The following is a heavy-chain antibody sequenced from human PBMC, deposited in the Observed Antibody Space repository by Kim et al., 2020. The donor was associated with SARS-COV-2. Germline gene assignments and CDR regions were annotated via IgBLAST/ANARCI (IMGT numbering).Heavy chain of an antibody. CDR2: ISYYGTDQ. CDR3: AKDEHEGSNHISPHY. J-gene: IGHJ4*01. CDR1: GFRFNSYG. V-gene: IGHV3-30*18. Sequence: GGSLRLSCAASGFRFNSYGMHWVRQAPGKGLEWVALISYYGTDQYYADSVEGRFTISRDNTNNTLYLQMNSLRTEDTAVYYCAKDEHEGSNHISPHYWG.